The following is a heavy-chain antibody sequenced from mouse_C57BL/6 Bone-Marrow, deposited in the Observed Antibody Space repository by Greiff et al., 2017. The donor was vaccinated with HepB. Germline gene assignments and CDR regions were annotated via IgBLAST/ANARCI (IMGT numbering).Heavy chain of an antibody. CDR3: ARKVRCGITTDWYCDV. CDR2: IDPNSGGT. Sequence: QVQLQQPGAELVKPGASVKLSCKASGYTFTSYWMHWVKQRPGRGLEWIGRIDPNSGGTKYNEKFKSKATLTVDKPSSTAYMQLSSLISEDSAVYYCARKVRCGITTDWYCDVWGTGTTVTVSS. CDR1: GYTFTSYW. V-gene: IGHV1-72*01. D-gene: IGHD1-1*01. J-gene: IGHJ1*03.